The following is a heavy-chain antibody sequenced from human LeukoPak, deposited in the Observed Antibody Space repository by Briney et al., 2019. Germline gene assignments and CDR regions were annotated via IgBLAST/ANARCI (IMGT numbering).Heavy chain of an antibody. V-gene: IGHV3-74*01. Sequence: PGGSLRLSCAASGFTFSSYWMHWVRQAPGKGLVWVSRINSDGSSTSYADSVKGRFTISRDNAKNTLYLQMNSLRVEDTAVYYCARGYSSGWYRFDDWGQGTLVTVSS. CDR1: GFTFSSYW. CDR3: ARGYSSGWYRFDD. D-gene: IGHD6-19*01. J-gene: IGHJ4*02. CDR2: INSDGSST.